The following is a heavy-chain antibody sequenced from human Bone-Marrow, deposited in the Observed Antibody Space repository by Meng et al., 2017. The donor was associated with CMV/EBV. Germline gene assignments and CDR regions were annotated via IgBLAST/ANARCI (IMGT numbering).Heavy chain of an antibody. CDR2: INPNSGGT. J-gene: IGHJ5*02. D-gene: IGHD2-2*01. CDR3: ARPRIPASWGRWDP. V-gene: IGHV1-2*02. CDR1: GYTFTGYY. Sequence: ASVKVSCKASGYTFTGYYMHWVRQAPGQGLEWMGWINPNSGGTNYAQKFQGRVTMTRDTSISTAYMELNSLRSEDTAVYYCARPRIPASWGRWDPWGRGTLVTVSS.